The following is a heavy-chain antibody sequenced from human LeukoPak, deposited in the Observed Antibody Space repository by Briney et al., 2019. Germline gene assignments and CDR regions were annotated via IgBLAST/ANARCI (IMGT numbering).Heavy chain of an antibody. J-gene: IGHJ4*02. CDR3: AKPAGFGEFSFDY. Sequence: GGSLRLSCAASGFTFSSYGMHWVRQAPGKGLEWVAFIRYGGSNKYYADSVKGRFTISRDNSKNTPYLQMNSLRAEDTAVYYCAKPAGFGEFSFDYWGQGTLVTVSS. D-gene: IGHD3-10*01. CDR2: IRYGGSNK. V-gene: IGHV3-30*02. CDR1: GFTFSSYG.